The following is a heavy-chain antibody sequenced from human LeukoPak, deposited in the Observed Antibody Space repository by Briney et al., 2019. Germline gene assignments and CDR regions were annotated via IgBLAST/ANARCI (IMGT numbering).Heavy chain of an antibody. CDR3: AGALGYCSGGSCYSGRIPYYYYYYGMDV. Sequence: GGSLRLSCAASGFTFSSYSMNWVRQAPGKGLEWVSVIYSGGSTYYSDSVKGRFTISRDNSKNTLYLQMNSLRAEDTAVYYCAGALGYCSGGSCYSGRIPYYYYYYGMDVWGQGTTVTVSS. CDR2: IYSGGST. CDR1: GFTFSSYS. J-gene: IGHJ6*02. V-gene: IGHV3-53*01. D-gene: IGHD2-15*01.